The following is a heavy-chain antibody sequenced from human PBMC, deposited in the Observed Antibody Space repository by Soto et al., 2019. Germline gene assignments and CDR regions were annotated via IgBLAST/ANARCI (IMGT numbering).Heavy chain of an antibody. CDR3: AKDHSHYDFWRGYYKESGDVY. CDR1: GFTFRSYA. D-gene: IGHD3-3*01. V-gene: IGHV3-23*01. J-gene: IGHJ4*02. Sequence: PVEFRRRAYGASGFTFRSYAMSWVRQAAGKGLEWVSAISGSGGSTYYAESVKGRFTISRDNSKNTLYLQMNSLRAQDTAVYSCAKDHSHYDFWRGYYKESGDVYWGQGT. CDR2: ISGSGGST.